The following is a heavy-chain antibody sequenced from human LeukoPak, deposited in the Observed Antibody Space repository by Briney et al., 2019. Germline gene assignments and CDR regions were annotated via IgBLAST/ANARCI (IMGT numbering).Heavy chain of an antibody. CDR3: ARLLVGTLYYFDY. J-gene: IGHJ4*02. Sequence: PSETLSLTCAVYGGSFSGYYWSWIRQPPGKGLEWIGEINHSGSTYYNPSLKSRVTISVDTSKNQLSLKLSSVTAADTAVYYCARLLVGTLYYFDYWGQGTLVTVSS. CDR2: INHSGST. CDR1: GGSFSGYY. V-gene: IGHV4-34*01. D-gene: IGHD2-21*02.